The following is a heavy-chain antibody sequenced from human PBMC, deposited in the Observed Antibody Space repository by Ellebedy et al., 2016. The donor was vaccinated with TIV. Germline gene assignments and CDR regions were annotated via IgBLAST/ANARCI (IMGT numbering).Heavy chain of an antibody. CDR1: GFRFSTYA. V-gene: IGHV3-33*08. CDR2: IWYDGSNK. D-gene: IGHD6-6*01. J-gene: IGHJ6*02. Sequence: GESLKISCAASGFRFSTYAMNWVRQAPGKGLEWVAVIWYDGSNKYYGDSVKGRFTISRDNSKNTLSLQMTSLRAEDTAVYYCARRIAARPDYYYAMDVWGQGTTVTVAS. CDR3: ARRIAARPDYYYAMDV.